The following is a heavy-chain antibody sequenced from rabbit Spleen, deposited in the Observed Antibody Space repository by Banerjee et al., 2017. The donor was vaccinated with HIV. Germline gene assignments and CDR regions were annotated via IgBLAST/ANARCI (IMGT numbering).Heavy chain of an antibody. CDR2: IDTGRSGFT. Sequence: QSLEESGGDQVKPGASLPLTCIASGVSFSGNSSMCWVRQAPGKGLEWIACIDTGRSGFTYFASWAKGRFTISKTSSTTVTLQMTSLTAADTATYFCARDTSSSFSSYGMDLWGPGTLVTVS. D-gene: IGHD1-1*01. CDR1: GVSFSGNSS. V-gene: IGHV1S40*01. CDR3: ARDTSSSFSSYGMDL. J-gene: IGHJ6*01.